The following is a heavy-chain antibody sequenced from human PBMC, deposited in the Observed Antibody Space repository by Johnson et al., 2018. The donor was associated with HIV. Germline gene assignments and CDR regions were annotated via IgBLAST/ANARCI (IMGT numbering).Heavy chain of an antibody. CDR1: GFTVSSYF. Sequence: VQLMESGGGLVQPGGSLRLSCTASGFTVSSYFMHWVRQATGKGLEWVSAIGTAGDTYYPGSVKGRFTISRENAKNSLYLQMNSLRAGDTAVYYCARGRPYYNFWSGDDAFDIWGQGTMVTVSS. V-gene: IGHV3-13*01. J-gene: IGHJ3*02. CDR2: IGTAGDT. CDR3: ARGRPYYNFWSGDDAFDI. D-gene: IGHD3-3*01.